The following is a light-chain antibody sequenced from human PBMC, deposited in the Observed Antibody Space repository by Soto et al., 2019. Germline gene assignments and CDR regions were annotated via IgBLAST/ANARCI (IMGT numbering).Light chain of an antibody. J-gene: IGKJ1*01. CDR2: KGS. CDR3: QQYRYFPWT. CDR1: QSISMS. Sequence: PFTLSASVGDRVTITCRASQSISMSLAWHQQKPGKAPKPLLYKGSSLESGAPSRFSGSGSGTEFTLTISSLEPDDFATYYCQQYRYFPWTFGQGTKVDIK. V-gene: IGKV1-5*03.